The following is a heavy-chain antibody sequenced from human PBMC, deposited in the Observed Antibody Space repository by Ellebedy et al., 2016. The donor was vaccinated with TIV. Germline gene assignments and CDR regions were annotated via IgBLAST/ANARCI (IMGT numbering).Heavy chain of an antibody. Sequence: SVKVSCXASGGTFSSYAISWVRQAPGQGLEWMGGIIPIFGTANYAQKFQGRVTITADESTSTAYMELRSLRSDDTAVYYCARAFRCGGDCYPFDYWGQGTLVTVSS. V-gene: IGHV1-69*13. CDR3: ARAFRCGGDCYPFDY. CDR1: GGTFSSYA. J-gene: IGHJ4*02. D-gene: IGHD2-21*02. CDR2: IIPIFGTA.